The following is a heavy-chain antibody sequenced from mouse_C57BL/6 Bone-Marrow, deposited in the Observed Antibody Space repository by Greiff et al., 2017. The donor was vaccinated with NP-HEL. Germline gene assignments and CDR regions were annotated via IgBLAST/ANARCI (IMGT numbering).Heavy chain of an antibody. D-gene: IGHD1-1*01. CDR2: ISNGGGST. Sequence: EVKLVESGGGLVQPGGSLKLSCAASGFTFSDYYMYWVRQTPEKRLEWVAYISNGGGSTYYPDTVKGRFTISRDNAKNTLYLQMSRLKSEETAMYYCARHEGYYGSSYGYFDVWGTGTTVTVSS. CDR3: ARHEGYYGSSYGYFDV. J-gene: IGHJ1*03. V-gene: IGHV5-12*01. CDR1: GFTFSDYY.